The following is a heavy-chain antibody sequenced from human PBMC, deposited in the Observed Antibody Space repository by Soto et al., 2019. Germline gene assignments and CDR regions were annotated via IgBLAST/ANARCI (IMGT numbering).Heavy chain of an antibody. CDR2: VYNSGST. D-gene: IGHD4-4*01. V-gene: IGHV4-59*01. CDR1: GSSISSNY. Sequence: PSETLSLTCTVSGSSISSNYWTWIRQPPGKGLEWIGYVYNSGSTNYNPSLKSRATISEDTSKSQFSLKVNSMTAADTAVYYCARYHREAVTGYTLDNWGQG. J-gene: IGHJ4*02. CDR3: ARYHREAVTGYTLDN.